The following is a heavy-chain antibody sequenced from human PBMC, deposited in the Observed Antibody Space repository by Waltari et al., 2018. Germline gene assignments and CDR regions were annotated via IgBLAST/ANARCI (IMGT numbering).Heavy chain of an antibody. V-gene: IGHV4-59*11. D-gene: IGHD3-22*01. J-gene: IGHJ4*02. CDR2: IYYSGST. Sequence: VQLQESGPGLVKPSETLSLTCTVSGGAISSHYWSWIRQPPGKGLEWIGYIYYSGSTNYNPSLKSRVTISVDTSKNQFSLKLSSVTAADTAVYYCAREANYYDSRGIDYWGQGTLVTVSS. CDR3: AREANYYDSRGIDY. CDR1: GGAISSHY.